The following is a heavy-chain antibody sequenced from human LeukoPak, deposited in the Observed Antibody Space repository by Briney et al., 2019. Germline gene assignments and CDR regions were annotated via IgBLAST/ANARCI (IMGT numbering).Heavy chain of an antibody. Sequence: GGSLRLSCAASGFTFSSYGMHWVRQAPGKGLEWVAVIWYDGSNKYYADSVKGRFTISRDNSKNTLYLQMNSLRAEDTAVYYCARERTIFGLVTDRAFDYWGQGTLVTVSS. J-gene: IGHJ4*02. D-gene: IGHD3-3*01. CDR2: IWYDGSNK. CDR3: ARERTIFGLVTDRAFDY. CDR1: GFTFSSYG. V-gene: IGHV3-33*01.